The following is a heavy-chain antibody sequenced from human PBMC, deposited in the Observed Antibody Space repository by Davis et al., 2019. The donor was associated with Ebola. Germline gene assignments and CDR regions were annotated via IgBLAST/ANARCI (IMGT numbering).Heavy chain of an antibody. CDR3: ASTMVQGVMDYYYYGMDV. V-gene: IGHV4-59*01. Sequence: GPLRLSCTVPGCPTSSYYWSWIRQPPGKGLEWFGYIYYSGSTNYNPSLKSRVTISVDTSKNQFSLKLSSVTAADTAVYYCASTMVQGVMDYYYYGMDVWGQGTTVTVSS. CDR1: GCPTSSYY. CDR2: IYYSGST. D-gene: IGHD3-10*01. J-gene: IGHJ6*02.